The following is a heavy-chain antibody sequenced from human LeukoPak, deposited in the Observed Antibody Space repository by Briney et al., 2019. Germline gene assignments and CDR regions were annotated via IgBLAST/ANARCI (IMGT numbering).Heavy chain of an antibody. Sequence: SETLSLTCTVSGGSISSYYWSWLRQPVGKGLQWIGRIYTSGSPHYNPSLTSRVTMSVDTSKNQFSLTLSSVTAADTAVYYCARDSGSGGWLLDYWGQGTLVTVSS. CDR1: GGSISSYY. CDR2: IYTSGSP. J-gene: IGHJ4*02. CDR3: ARDSGSGGWLLDY. D-gene: IGHD6-19*01. V-gene: IGHV4-4*07.